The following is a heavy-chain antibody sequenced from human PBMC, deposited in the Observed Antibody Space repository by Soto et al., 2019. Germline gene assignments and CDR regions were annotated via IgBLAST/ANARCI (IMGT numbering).Heavy chain of an antibody. CDR1: GFTFSSYA. V-gene: IGHV3-23*01. CDR3: AKTSGTIFGAVIRAYYYMDV. CDR2: ISGSGGSK. D-gene: IGHD3-3*01. Sequence: GGSLRLSCAASGFTFSSYAMSWVRQAPGKGLEWVSAISGSGGSKYYADSVKGRFTISRDNSKNTLYLQMNSLRAEDTAVYYCAKTSGTIFGAVIRAYYYMDVWGKGTTVTVSS. J-gene: IGHJ6*03.